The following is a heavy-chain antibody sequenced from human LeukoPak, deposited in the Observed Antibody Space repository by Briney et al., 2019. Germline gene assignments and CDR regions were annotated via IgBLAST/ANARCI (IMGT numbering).Heavy chain of an antibody. V-gene: IGHV4-59*01. D-gene: IGHD2-15*01. J-gene: IGHJ3*02. Sequence: SETLSLTCAVYGGSFSGYYWSWIRQPPGKGLEWIGYIYYSGSTNYNPSLKSRVTISVDTSKNQFSLKLSSVTAADTAVYYCAREGATAIWGQGTMVTVSS. CDR2: IYYSGST. CDR1: GGSFSGYY. CDR3: AREGATAI.